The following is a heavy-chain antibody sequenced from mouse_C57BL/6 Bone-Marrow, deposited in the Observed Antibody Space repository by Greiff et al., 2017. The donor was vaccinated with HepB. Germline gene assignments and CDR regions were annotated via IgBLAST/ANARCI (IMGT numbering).Heavy chain of an antibody. CDR3: AYGSQGDWYFDV. CDR1: GYTFTDYY. Sequence: VQRVESGAELVRPGASVKLSCKASGYTFTDYYINWVKQRPGQGLEWIARIYPGSGNTYYNEKFKGKATLTAEKSSSTAYMQLSSLTSEDSAVYFCAYGSQGDWYFDVWGTGTTVTVSS. CDR2: IYPGSGNT. J-gene: IGHJ1*03. D-gene: IGHD1-1*01. V-gene: IGHV1-76*01.